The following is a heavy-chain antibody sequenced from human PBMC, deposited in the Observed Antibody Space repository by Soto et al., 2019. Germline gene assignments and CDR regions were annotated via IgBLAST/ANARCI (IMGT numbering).Heavy chain of an antibody. Sequence: QVQLQESAPGLVQPSKTLSLTCTVSGGSLSSYYWWWFRHPPGKGLENLSYIYYGESTNYNPSFTSRVTISVDTSRNQFSLTLSSMTAADPAVYYCARGWWGREGYPMDVWGQGTTVTVS. CDR2: IYYGEST. CDR1: GGSLSSYY. D-gene: IGHD2-15*01. CDR3: ARGWWGREGYPMDV. V-gene: IGHV4-59*08. J-gene: IGHJ6*02.